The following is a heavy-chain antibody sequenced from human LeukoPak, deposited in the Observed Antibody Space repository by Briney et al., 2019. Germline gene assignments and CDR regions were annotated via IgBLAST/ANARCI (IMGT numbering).Heavy chain of an antibody. CDR3: TRENRPFCPFAH. CDR2: ISHDGTT. J-gene: IGHJ4*02. CDR1: GGSIDITNY. Sequence: SETLSLTCAVSGGSIDITNYWSWVRQAPGKGLEWIGEISHDGTTNYNASLKSRVAMSLDRANNQFSLSPTSVTAADTAVYYCTRENRPFCPFAHWGQGVLVTVSS. D-gene: IGHD2/OR15-2a*01. V-gene: IGHV4-4*02.